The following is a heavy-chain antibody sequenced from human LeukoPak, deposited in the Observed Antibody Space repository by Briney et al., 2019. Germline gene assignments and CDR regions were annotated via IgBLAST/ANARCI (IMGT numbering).Heavy chain of an antibody. Sequence: GSLRLSCAASGFTFSDYAMTWVRQAPGKGLEWVSVIIGSGSYTYYIDSVRGRFTISRDNSKNTLYLQMNSLRVEDTALYYCARSPEDIWGQGTLVTVSS. V-gene: IGHV3-23*01. J-gene: IGHJ4*02. CDR1: GFTFSDYA. CDR2: IIGSGSYT. CDR3: ARSPEDI. D-gene: IGHD2-15*01.